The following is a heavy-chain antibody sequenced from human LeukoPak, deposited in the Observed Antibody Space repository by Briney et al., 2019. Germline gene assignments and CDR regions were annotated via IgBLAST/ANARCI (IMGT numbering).Heavy chain of an antibody. CDR2: IYYSGST. J-gene: IGHJ6*02. V-gene: IGHV4-59*01. D-gene: IGHD3-16*01. CDR3: AGGSANYYYGMDV. CDR1: GGSISSYY. Sequence: SETLSLTCTVSGGSISSYYWSWIRQPPGKGLEWIGYIYYSGSTNYDPSLKSRVTISVDTSKNQFSLKLSSVTAADTAVYYCAGGSANYYYGMDVWGQGTTVTVSS.